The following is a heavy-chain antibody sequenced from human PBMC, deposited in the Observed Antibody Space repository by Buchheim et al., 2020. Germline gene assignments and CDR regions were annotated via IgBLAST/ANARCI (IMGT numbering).Heavy chain of an antibody. V-gene: IGHV6-1*01. D-gene: IGHD1-1*01. CDR1: GDSVASNSAA. J-gene: IGHJ6*03. CDR2: TYYRSKWYN. Sequence: QVQLQQSGPGLVKPSQTLSLICAISGDSVASNSAAWNWIRQSPSRGLEWLGRTYYRSKWYNDYAVSVKSRITVNPDISKNQFSLQLNSVTPEDTAVYYCARDVTLERPSFYYYYMDVWGTGTT. CDR3: ARDVTLERPSFYYYYMDV.